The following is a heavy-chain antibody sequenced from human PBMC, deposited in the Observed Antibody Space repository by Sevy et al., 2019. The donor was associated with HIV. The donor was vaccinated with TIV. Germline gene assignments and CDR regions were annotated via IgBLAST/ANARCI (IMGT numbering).Heavy chain of an antibody. CDR3: ARGSPIPLLWFGGLSGGTYGMDV. J-gene: IGHJ6*02. Sequence: ASVKVSCKASGYTFTSYDINWVRQATGQGLEWMGWMNPNSGNTGYAQKFQGRVTMTRNTSISTAYMELSSLRSEDTAVYYCARGSPIPLLWFGGLSGGTYGMDVWGQGPTVTVSS. D-gene: IGHD3-10*01. V-gene: IGHV1-8*01. CDR2: MNPNSGNT. CDR1: GYTFTSYD.